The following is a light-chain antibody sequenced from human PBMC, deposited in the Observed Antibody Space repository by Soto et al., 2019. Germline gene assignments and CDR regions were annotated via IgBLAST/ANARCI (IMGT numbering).Light chain of an antibody. CDR2: EVS. CDR3: SSYTSRSTVT. J-gene: IGLJ2*01. V-gene: IGLV2-14*01. CDR1: SSDLGTYNY. Sequence: QSALTQPASVSGSPGQSITISCTGTSSDLGTYNYVSWYQHLPGKAPKLMIYEVSNRPSGVSNRFSGSKSGNTASLTISGLQAEDEADYYCSSYTSRSTVTFGGGTKLTVL.